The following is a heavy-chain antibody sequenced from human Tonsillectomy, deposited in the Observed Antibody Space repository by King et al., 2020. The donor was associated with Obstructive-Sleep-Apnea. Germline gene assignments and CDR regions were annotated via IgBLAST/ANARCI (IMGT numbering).Heavy chain of an antibody. D-gene: IGHD1-26*01. CDR1: GFTCSSYS. J-gene: IGHJ4*02. V-gene: IGHV3-48*04. Sequence: VQLVESGGGLVQPGGSLRLSCAASGFTCSSYSMNWVRQAPGKGLEWVSYISSSSSTIYYADSVKGRFTISRDNAKNSLYLQMNSLRAEDTAVYYCARVDPREWELPWIVYWGQGTLVTVSS. CDR3: ARVDPREWELPWIVY. CDR2: ISSSSSTI.